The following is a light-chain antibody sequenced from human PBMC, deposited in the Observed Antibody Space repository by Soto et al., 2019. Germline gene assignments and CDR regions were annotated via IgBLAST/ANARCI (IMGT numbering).Light chain of an antibody. V-gene: IGKV3-20*01. CDR1: QSVRRN. CDR3: QQYGSSPRT. Sequence: SLSKLAVSPSERANLSCRASQSVRRNLAWYQQKPGQAPRVLIYGASNRATGIPDRFSGSGSGTDFTLTITRLEPEDFAVYYCQQYGSSPRTFGQGARLEI. CDR2: GAS. J-gene: IGKJ5*01.